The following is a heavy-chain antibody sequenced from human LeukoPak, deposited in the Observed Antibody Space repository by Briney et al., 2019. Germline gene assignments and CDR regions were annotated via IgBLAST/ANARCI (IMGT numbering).Heavy chain of an antibody. CDR2: INHSGST. D-gene: IGHD1-1*01. Sequence: SETLSLTCAVYGGSFSGYYWSWIRQPPGKGLEWIGEINHSGSTNYNPSLKSQVTISVDTSKNQFSLKLSSVTAADTAVYYCARARRLANYYYYGMDVWGQGTTVTVSS. CDR1: GGSFSGYY. J-gene: IGHJ6*02. V-gene: IGHV4-34*01. CDR3: ARARRLANYYYYGMDV.